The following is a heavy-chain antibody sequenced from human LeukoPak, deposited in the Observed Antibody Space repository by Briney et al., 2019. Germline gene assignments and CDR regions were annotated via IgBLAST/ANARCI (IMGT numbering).Heavy chain of an antibody. CDR2: ISSSSSYI. J-gene: IGHJ4*02. CDR1: EFTFSSYS. CDR3: ARDHGMYSSRSHDFDY. Sequence: GGSLRLSCAASEFTFSSYSMNWVRQAPGKGLEWVSSISSSSSYIYYADSVKGRFTISRDNAKNSLYLQMNSLRAEDTAVYYCARDHGMYSSRSHDFDYWGQGTLVTVSS. D-gene: IGHD6-13*01. V-gene: IGHV3-21*01.